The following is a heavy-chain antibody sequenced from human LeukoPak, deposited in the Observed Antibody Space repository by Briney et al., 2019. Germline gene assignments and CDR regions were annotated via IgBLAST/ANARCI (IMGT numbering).Heavy chain of an antibody. Sequence: PSETLSLTCTVSGGSISGWYWSWIRQPPGKGLEGIGYIYGSGYTNYNPSLKSRVTMSIDTSKNHFSLKLTSVTAADTATYYCARETSLAGFASGLGFNYWGQGILVTVSS. CDR2: IYGSGYT. V-gene: IGHV4-59*01. CDR3: ARETSLAGFASGLGFNY. J-gene: IGHJ4*02. CDR1: GGSISGWY. D-gene: IGHD6-19*01.